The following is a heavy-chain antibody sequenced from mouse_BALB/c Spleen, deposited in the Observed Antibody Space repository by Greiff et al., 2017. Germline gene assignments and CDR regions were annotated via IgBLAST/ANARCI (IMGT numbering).Heavy chain of an antibody. D-gene: IGHD2-4*01. CDR3: ARDMRIYYDYHYAMDY. J-gene: IGHJ4*01. Sequence: EVKLMESGGGLVQPGGSLRLSCATSGFTFTDYYMSWVRQPPGKALEWLGFIRNKANGYTTEYSASVKGRFTISRDNSQSILYLQMNTLRAEDSATYYCARDMRIYYDYHYAMDYWGQGTSVTVSS. CDR2: IRNKANGYTT. CDR1: GFTFTDYY. V-gene: IGHV7-3*02.